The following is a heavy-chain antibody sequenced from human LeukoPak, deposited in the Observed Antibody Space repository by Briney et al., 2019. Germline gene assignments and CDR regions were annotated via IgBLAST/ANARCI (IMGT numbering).Heavy chain of an antibody. CDR3: AKDFSPGELLLGFDY. J-gene: IGHJ4*02. Sequence: GGSLRLXCAASGFTYSSYGMHWVRLAPGEGLEWVAFIRYDGSNKYYADSVKGRFTISRDNSKNTLYLQMNSLRAEDTAVYYCAKDFSPGELLLGFDYWGQGTLVTVSS. CDR1: GFTYSSYG. CDR2: IRYDGSNK. D-gene: IGHD1-26*01. V-gene: IGHV3-30*02.